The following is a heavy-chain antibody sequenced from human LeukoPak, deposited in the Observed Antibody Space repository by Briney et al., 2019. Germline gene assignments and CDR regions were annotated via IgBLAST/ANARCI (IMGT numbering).Heavy chain of an antibody. CDR3: AKGDYYDSSGHLDY. J-gene: IGHJ4*02. D-gene: IGHD3-22*01. Sequence: GRSLRLSCAASGFTFSSYGMHWVRQAPGKRLEWVAVIWYDGSNKYYADSVKGRFTISRDNSKNTLYLQMNSLRAEDTAVYYCAKGDYYDSSGHLDYWGQGTLVTVSS. V-gene: IGHV3-33*06. CDR2: IWYDGSNK. CDR1: GFTFSSYG.